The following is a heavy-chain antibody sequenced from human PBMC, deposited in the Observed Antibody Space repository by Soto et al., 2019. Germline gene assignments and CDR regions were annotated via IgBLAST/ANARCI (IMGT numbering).Heavy chain of an antibody. CDR1: GFTFSSYA. CDR2: ISGSGGST. J-gene: IGHJ4*02. CDR3: AKDRDFWSGYSDY. D-gene: IGHD3-3*01. V-gene: IGHV3-23*01. Sequence: EVQLLESGGGLVQPGGSLRLSCAASGFTFSSYAMSWVRQAPGKGLEWVSAISGSGGSTYYADSVKGRFTISRDNSKNTLFLQMNSLRAEYTAVYYSAKDRDFWSGYSDYWGQGTLVTVCS.